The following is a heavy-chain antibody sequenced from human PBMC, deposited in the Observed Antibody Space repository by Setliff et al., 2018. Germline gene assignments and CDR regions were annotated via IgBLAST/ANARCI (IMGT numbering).Heavy chain of an antibody. CDR1: GGSISSSSYY. Sequence: SETLSLTCTVSGGSISSSSYYWGWIRQPPGKGLEWIGSIYYSGSTYYNPSLKSRVTISVDTSKNQFSLKLSSVTAADTAVYYCARRRLYSSSWFEGAFDIRGQGTMVTVS. V-gene: IGHV4-39*01. J-gene: IGHJ3*02. CDR2: IYYSGST. CDR3: ARRRLYSSSWFEGAFDI. D-gene: IGHD6-13*01.